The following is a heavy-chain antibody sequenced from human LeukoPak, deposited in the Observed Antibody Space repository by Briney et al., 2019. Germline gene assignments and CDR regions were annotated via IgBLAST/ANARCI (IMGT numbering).Heavy chain of an antibody. CDR1: GYTFTSYY. Sequence: GASVKVSCKASGYTFTSYYMHWVRQAPGQGLEWMGIINPSGGSTSYAQKFQGRVTMTRDTSTSTVYMELSSLRSEDTAVYYCAGGTAANFVAYYYYYSMDVWGKGTTVTISS. J-gene: IGHJ6*03. CDR3: AGGTAANFVAYYYYYSMDV. D-gene: IGHD2-2*01. CDR2: INPSGGST. V-gene: IGHV1-46*01.